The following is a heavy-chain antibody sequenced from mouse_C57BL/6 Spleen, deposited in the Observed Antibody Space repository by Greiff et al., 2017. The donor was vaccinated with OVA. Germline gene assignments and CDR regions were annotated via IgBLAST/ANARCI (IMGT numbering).Heavy chain of an antibody. V-gene: IGHV1-18*01. Sequence: VQLQQSGPELVKPGASVKIPCKASGYTFTDYNMHWVKQSHGKSLEWIGDINPNNGGTNYNQKFKGKATLTVDTSSRTAYMELRSPTSEDTAVYYCASRAGLYFDVWGTGTTVTVSS. CDR3: ASRAGLYFDV. D-gene: IGHD3-3*01. CDR2: INPNNGGT. J-gene: IGHJ1*03. CDR1: GYTFTDYN.